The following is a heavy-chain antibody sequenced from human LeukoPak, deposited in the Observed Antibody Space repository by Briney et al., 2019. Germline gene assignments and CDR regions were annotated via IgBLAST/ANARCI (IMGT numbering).Heavy chain of an antibody. V-gene: IGHV4-34*01. D-gene: IGHD5-12*01. CDR2: INHSGST. CDR3: ARVVAATIDGYYFDY. J-gene: IGHJ4*02. Sequence: PSETLSLTCAVYGGSFSGYYWSWIRQPPGKGLEWIGEINHSGSTNYNPSLKSRVTISVDTSKNQFSLKLSSVTAADTAVYYCARVVAATIDGYYFDYWGQGTLVTVSS. CDR1: GGSFSGYY.